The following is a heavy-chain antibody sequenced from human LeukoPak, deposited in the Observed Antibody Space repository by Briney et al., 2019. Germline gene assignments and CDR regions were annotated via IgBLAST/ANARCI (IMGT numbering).Heavy chain of an antibody. D-gene: IGHD2-21*02. Sequence: GESLKISCKGSAYSFTSYWIGWVRQMPGEGLEWMGIIYPGDFDTRYSPSFQGHVTISADKSISTAYLQWSNLKASDTAMYYCVRYCGGDCYSGIDYWGQGTQVTVSS. J-gene: IGHJ4*02. CDR2: IYPGDFDT. V-gene: IGHV5-51*01. CDR1: AYSFTSYW. CDR3: VRYCGGDCYSGIDY.